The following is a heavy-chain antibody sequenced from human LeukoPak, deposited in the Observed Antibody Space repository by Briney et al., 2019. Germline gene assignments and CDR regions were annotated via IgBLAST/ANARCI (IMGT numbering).Heavy chain of an antibody. D-gene: IGHD4-17*01. Sequence: ESGPTLVNPTHTLTLTCTFSGFSLSTNGVAVGWIRQPPGKALEWLALIYWDDDKRYSPSLKSRLTITKDTSKNQVVLTLTNMDPVDTATYYCAHRPTATSGPSFDYWGQGTLVTVSS. J-gene: IGHJ4*02. V-gene: IGHV2-5*02. CDR3: AHRPTATSGPSFDY. CDR2: IYWDDDK. CDR1: GFSLSTNGVA.